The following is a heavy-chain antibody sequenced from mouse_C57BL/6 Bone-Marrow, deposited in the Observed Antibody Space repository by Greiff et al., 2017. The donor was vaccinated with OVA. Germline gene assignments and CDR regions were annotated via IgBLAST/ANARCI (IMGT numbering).Heavy chain of an antibody. CDR2: IRNKANGYTT. Sequence: EVQVVESGGGLVQPGGSLSLSCAASGFTFTDYYMSWVRQPPGKALEWLGFIRNKANGYTTEYSASVKGRFTISRDNSQSILYLQMNALRAEDSATYCCARSYYYGSSPDYWGQGTTLTVSS. CDR1: GFTFTDYY. CDR3: ARSYYYGSSPDY. D-gene: IGHD1-1*01. J-gene: IGHJ2*01. V-gene: IGHV7-3*01.